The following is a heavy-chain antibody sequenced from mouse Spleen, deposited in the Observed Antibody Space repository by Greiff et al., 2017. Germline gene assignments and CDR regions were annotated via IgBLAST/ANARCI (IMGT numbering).Heavy chain of an antibody. V-gene: IGHV1-64*01. CDR1: GYTFTSYW. Sequence: QVQLKQPGAELVKPGASVKLSCKASGYTFTSYWMHWVKQRPGQGLEWIGMIHPNSGSTNYNEKFKSKATLTVDKSSSTAYMQLSSLTSEDSAVYYCAREDYYYGSSRFDYWGQGTTLTVSS. D-gene: IGHD1-1*01. CDR3: AREDYYYGSSRFDY. CDR2: IHPNSGST. J-gene: IGHJ2*01.